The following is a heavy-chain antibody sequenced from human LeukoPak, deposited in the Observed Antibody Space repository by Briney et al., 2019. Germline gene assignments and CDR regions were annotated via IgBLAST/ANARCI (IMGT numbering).Heavy chain of an antibody. CDR2: IKADGGET. D-gene: IGHD1-20*01. Sequence: GGSLRLSCTASGFTFSDTWMSWVRQAPGKGLEWVAAIKADGGETDYVDSVKGRFTISRDNAKNSLYLQMNSLTAEDTAVYYCATYSNWLAWDVWGQGTTVSVSS. CDR3: ATYSNWLAWDV. V-gene: IGHV3-7*01. J-gene: IGHJ6*02. CDR1: GFTFSDTW.